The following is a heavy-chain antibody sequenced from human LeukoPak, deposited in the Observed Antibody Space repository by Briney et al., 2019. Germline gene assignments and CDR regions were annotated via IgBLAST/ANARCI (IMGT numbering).Heavy chain of an antibody. V-gene: IGHV4-59*08. Sequence: SETLSLTCAVSGGSISSYYWSWLRQPPGKGLEWIGYIYYSGSTNYNPSLKSRVTISVDTSKDQFSLKLSSVTAADTAVYYCARLYSSSFPLYWGQGTLVTVSS. CDR3: ARLYSSSFPLY. J-gene: IGHJ4*02. CDR2: IYYSGST. D-gene: IGHD6-6*01. CDR1: GGSISSYY.